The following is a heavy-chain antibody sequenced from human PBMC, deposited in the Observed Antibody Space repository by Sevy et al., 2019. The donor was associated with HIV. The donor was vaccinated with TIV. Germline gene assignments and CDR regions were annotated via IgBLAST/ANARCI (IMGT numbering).Heavy chain of an antibody. CDR3: VREGCTRAHDY. V-gene: IGHV3-23*01. Sequence: GGSLRLSCAASGFAFYDYSMSWIRQAPGKGLEWVATLSFGGGKINYADSVKGRFTISRDNSKNSFYLQMDNLRVEDTALYSCVREGCTRAHDYWGQGTRVTVSS. CDR2: LSFGGGKI. J-gene: IGHJ4*02. CDR1: GFAFYDYS. D-gene: IGHD2-8*01.